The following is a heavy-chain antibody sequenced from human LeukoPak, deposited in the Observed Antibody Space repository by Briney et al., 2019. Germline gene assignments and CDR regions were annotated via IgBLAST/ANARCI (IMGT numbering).Heavy chain of an antibody. Sequence: PSETLSLTCTVSGGSISSNSYYWGWIRQPPGKGLKWIGSIYYSGSTYYNPSLKSRVTISVDTSKNQFSLKLSSVTAADTAVYYCARVYGAGYDFRGAFDIWGQGTMVTVSS. D-gene: IGHD5-12*01. CDR3: ARVYGAGYDFRGAFDI. CDR1: GGSISSNSYY. J-gene: IGHJ3*02. CDR2: IYYSGST. V-gene: IGHV4-39*07.